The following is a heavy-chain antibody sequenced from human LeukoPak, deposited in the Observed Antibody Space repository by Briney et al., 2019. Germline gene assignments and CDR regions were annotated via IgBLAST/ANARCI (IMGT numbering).Heavy chain of an antibody. J-gene: IGHJ4*02. CDR3: ARAIYDYGDYYFDY. CDR1: GYTFTSYD. CDR2: MSPYSGKT. Sequence: ASVKVSCKASGYTFTSYDINWVRLATGQGPEWMGWMSPYSGKTDYAQKFQGRVTITRNTSISTAYMELSSLRSEDTAVYYCARAIYDYGDYYFDYWGQGTLVTVSS. D-gene: IGHD4-17*01. V-gene: IGHV1-8*03.